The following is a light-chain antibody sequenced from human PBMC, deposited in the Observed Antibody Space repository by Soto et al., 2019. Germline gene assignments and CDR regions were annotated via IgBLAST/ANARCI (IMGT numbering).Light chain of an antibody. CDR3: QQYDNWPYT. CDR1: QSVSNN. V-gene: IGKV3-15*01. J-gene: IGKJ2*01. CDR2: GAS. Sequence: EIVMTHSPATLSVSPGERATLSCRASQSVSNNLAWYQQKPGQAPRLLIYGASTRATAIPARFSGSGSGTEFTLTISLRQSEDFAVYFCQQYDNWPYTFGQGTKLEIK.